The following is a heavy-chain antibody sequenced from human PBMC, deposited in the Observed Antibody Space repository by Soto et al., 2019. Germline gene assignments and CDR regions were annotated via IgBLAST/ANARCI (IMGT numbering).Heavy chain of an antibody. Sequence: GGSLRLSCAASGFTFSSYAMSWVRQAPGKGLEWVSAISGSGGSTYYADSVKGRFTISRDNSKNTLYLQMNSLRAEDTAVYYCAKDPPRIVVVIPDAFDIWGQGTMVTVSS. CDR2: ISGSGGST. J-gene: IGHJ3*02. D-gene: IGHD3-22*01. CDR1: GFTFSSYA. CDR3: AKDPPRIVVVIPDAFDI. V-gene: IGHV3-23*01.